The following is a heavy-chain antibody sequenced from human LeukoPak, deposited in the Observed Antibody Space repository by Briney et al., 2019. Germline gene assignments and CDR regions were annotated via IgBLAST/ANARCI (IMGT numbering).Heavy chain of an antibody. CDR2: IASSSSSM. Sequence: PGGSLRLSCAASGFTFSSFSMNWVRQAPGKGLEWISYIASSSSSMYYADSVKGRFTISRDNSKNTLYLQMNSLRAEDTAVYYCAKRIFVPDTAMVDWGQGTLVTVSS. J-gene: IGHJ4*02. CDR3: AKRIFVPDTAMVD. D-gene: IGHD5-18*01. CDR1: GFTFSSFS. V-gene: IGHV3-48*01.